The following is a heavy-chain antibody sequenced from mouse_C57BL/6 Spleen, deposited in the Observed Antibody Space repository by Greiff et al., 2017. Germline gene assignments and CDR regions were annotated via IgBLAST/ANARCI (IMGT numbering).Heavy chain of an antibody. Sequence: EVKLVESGGGLVKPGGSLKLSCAASGFTFSDYGMHWVRQAPEKGLEWVAYISSGSSTIYYADTVKGRFTISRANAKNTLFLQMTSLGSDDTAIYYCARRSWGGGYFGGRGTGTTVTVA. V-gene: IGHV5-17*01. CDR3: ARRSWGGGYFGG. CDR1: GFTFSDYG. D-gene: IGHD4-1*01. CDR2: ISSGSSTI. J-gene: IGHJ1*03.